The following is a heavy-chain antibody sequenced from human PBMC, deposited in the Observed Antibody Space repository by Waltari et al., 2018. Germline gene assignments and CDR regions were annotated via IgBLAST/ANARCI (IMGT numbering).Heavy chain of an antibody. Sequence: QVQLVESGGGVVQPGRSLSLSCQASGFIFSNNAMHWVRQTPGKGREWVAGISYDAANQSYADSVKGRFTISRDNSKDTLYLQVNSLRTEDTAIYYCARGYCATNTCFGYFDYWGQGTPVTVSS. CDR2: ISYDAANQ. CDR1: GFIFSNNA. V-gene: IGHV3-30*01. CDR3: ARGYCATNTCFGYFDY. D-gene: IGHD2-8*01. J-gene: IGHJ4*02.